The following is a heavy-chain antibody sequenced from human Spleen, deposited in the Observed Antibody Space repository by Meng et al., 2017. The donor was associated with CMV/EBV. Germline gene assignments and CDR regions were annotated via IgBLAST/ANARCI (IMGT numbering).Heavy chain of an antibody. CDR2: INPNSGGT. D-gene: IGHD4-23*01. J-gene: IGHJ3*02. CDR3: ARIRGDYGGNTGAFDI. CDR1: GYTFTGYY. V-gene: IGHV1-2*02. Sequence: ASVKVSCKASGYTFTGYYMHWVRQAPGQGPEWMGWINPNSGGTNYAQKFQGRVTMTTNTYIRTAYMELNGLRSDDTAVYYGARIRGDYGGNTGAFDIWGQGTMVTVSS.